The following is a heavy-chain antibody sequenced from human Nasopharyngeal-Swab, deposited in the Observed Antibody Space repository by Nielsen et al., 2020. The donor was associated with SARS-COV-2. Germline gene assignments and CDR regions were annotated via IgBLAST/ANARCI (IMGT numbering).Heavy chain of an antibody. D-gene: IGHD6-19*01. V-gene: IGHV1-8*01. CDR1: GYTFTSYD. CDR3: ARAPAGWGSGWYG. Sequence: ASVKVSCKASGYTFTSYDINWVRQATGQGLEWMGRMNPNSGNRGYAQKFQGRVTMTRNTSISTAYMELSSLSSEDTAVYYCARAPAGWGSGWYGWGQGTLVTVSS. CDR2: MNPNSGNR. J-gene: IGHJ4*02.